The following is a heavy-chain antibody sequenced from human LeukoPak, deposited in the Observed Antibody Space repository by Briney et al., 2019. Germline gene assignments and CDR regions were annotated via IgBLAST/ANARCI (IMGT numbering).Heavy chain of an antibody. CDR1: GYTLTELS. CDR3: ATAPYYDSSGPHAFDI. V-gene: IGHV1-24*01. CDR2: FDPEDGET. J-gene: IGHJ3*02. Sequence: GASVKVSCKVSGYTLTELSMHWVRQAPGKGLEWMGGFDPEDGETIYAQKFQGRVTMAEDTSTDTAYMELSSLRSEDTAVYYCATAPYYDSSGPHAFDIWGQGTMVTVSS. D-gene: IGHD3-22*01.